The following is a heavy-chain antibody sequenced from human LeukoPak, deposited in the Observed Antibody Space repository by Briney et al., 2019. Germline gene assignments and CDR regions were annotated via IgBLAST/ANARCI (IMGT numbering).Heavy chain of an antibody. CDR2: IYYSGGT. J-gene: IGHJ4*02. CDR3: ARGGGSTPYYFDY. V-gene: IGHV4-59*12. CDR1: GGSITGYY. D-gene: IGHD2-2*01. Sequence: SETLTLTCTVSGGSITGYYWNWIRQPPGKGLEWIGYIYYSGGTYYNPSLESRVTISVDTSKSQFSLKLSSVTAADTAVYYCARGGGSTPYYFDYWGQGTLVTVSS.